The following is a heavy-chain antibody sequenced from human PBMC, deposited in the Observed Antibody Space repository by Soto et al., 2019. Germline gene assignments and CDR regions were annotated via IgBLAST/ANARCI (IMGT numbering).Heavy chain of an antibody. D-gene: IGHD4-17*01. J-gene: IGHJ4*02. CDR3: ARDTSNGDPNPLDY. CDR2: ISYDGSNK. Sequence: QVQLVESGGGVVQPGRSLRLSCAASGFTFSSYAMHWVRQAPGKGLEWVAVISYDGSNKYYADSVKGRFTISRDNSTNTLYLQMNSLRAEDTAVYYCARDTSNGDPNPLDYWGQGTLLTVSS. CDR1: GFTFSSYA. V-gene: IGHV3-30-3*01.